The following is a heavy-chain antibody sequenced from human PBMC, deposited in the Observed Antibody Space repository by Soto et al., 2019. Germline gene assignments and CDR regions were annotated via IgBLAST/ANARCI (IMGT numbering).Heavy chain of an antibody. V-gene: IGHV4-30-4*01. J-gene: IGHJ4*02. CDR3: AKVIYYYDSSGGDY. CDR1: GDSVSSVGFH. Sequence: SETLSLTCTVSGDSVSSVGFHWAWLRRPPGKGLEWIGYIYNGGSTYYRPSLESRMHMSLDATRNHYSLRLTSVTAADTAVYYCAKVIYYYDSSGGDYWGQGTLVTVSS. D-gene: IGHD3-22*01. CDR2: IYNGGST.